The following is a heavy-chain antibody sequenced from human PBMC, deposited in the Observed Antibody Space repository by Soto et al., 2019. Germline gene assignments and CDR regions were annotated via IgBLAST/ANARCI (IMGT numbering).Heavy chain of an antibody. J-gene: IGHJ4*02. Sequence: SETLSLTCTVSGGSISSCGYYWSWIRQHQGKGLEWIGYIYYSGRTYSNPSLKRRVTISVDTSKNQFPLKLSSVTAADTAVYYCAGGAILRYFGWLLVPFWYWGQGTLVTVSS. CDR1: GGSISSCGYY. CDR2: IYYSGRT. CDR3: AGGAILRYFGWLLVPFWY. D-gene: IGHD3-9*01. V-gene: IGHV4-31*03.